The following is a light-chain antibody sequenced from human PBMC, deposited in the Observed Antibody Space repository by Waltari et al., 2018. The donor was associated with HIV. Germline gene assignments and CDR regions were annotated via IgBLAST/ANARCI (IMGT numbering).Light chain of an antibody. J-gene: IGLJ2*01. CDR3: NSLDNSGVLVV. CDR2: GKN. Sequence: SSEVTQDPAVSVALGQTVRITCQGDSLRSYSASWYQQKPGQAPILVIYGKNNRPSGIPDRFSGSMSGTTASLTITAAQAEDEADYYCNSLDNSGVLVVFGGGTKLTVL. CDR1: SLRSYS. V-gene: IGLV3-19*01.